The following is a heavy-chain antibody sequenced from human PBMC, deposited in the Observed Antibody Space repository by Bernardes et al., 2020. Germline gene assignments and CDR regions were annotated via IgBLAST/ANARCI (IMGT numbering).Heavy chain of an antibody. CDR3: ARIYSTSSFDFDY. CDR1: GFTFSDYT. CDR2: INQDGSET. V-gene: IGHV3-7*01. J-gene: IGHJ4*02. Sequence: GGSLRLSCAASGFTFSDYTMHWVRQAPGKGLEWLANINQDGSETFYVDSVKGRFTISRDNAKNSLFMEMNTLRAEDTAVYYCARIYSTSSFDFDYWGQGALVTVSS. D-gene: IGHD6-6*01.